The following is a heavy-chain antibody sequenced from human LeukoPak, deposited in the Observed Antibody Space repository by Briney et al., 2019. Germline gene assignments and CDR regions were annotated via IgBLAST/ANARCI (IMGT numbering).Heavy chain of an antibody. Sequence: GGSLRLSCAASGFTFSSYWMSWVRQAPGKGLEWVANIKQDGSEKYYVDSVKGRFTNSRDNAKNSLYLQMNSLRAEDAAVYYCASDRDYYDSSGYLVDYWGQGTLVTVSS. CDR1: GFTFSSYW. J-gene: IGHJ4*02. D-gene: IGHD3-22*01. CDR2: IKQDGSEK. CDR3: ASDRDYYDSSGYLVDY. V-gene: IGHV3-7*01.